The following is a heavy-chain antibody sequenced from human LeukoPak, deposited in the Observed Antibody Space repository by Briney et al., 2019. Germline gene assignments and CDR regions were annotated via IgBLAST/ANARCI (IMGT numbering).Heavy chain of an antibody. J-gene: IGHJ4*02. Sequence: GGSLRLSCAASGFTFSSYAMSWVRQAPGKGLAWVSAISGSGGSTYYADSVKGRFTISRDNSKNTLYLQMNSLRAEDTAVYYCARSKDILTGYCFDYWGQGTLVAVSS. V-gene: IGHV3-23*01. CDR2: ISGSGGST. CDR1: GFTFSSYA. CDR3: ARSKDILTGYCFDY. D-gene: IGHD3-9*01.